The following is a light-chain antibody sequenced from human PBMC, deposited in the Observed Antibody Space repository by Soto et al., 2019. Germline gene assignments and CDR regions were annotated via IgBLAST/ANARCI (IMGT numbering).Light chain of an antibody. V-gene: IGLV2-14*01. CDR1: SRDVGGYNC. J-gene: IGLJ1*01. CDR3: SSYTSSSTPFV. Sequence: QPGRAQPASVSSSTGQAVTISCTGTSRDVGGYNCVSWYQQHPGKAPKLMIYEVSNRPSGVSNRFSGSKSGNTASLTISGLQAEDEADYYCSSYTSSSTPFVFGTGTKGTVL. CDR2: EVS.